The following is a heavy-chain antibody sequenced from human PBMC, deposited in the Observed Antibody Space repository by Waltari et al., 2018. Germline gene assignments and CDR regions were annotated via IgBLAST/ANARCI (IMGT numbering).Heavy chain of an antibody. Sequence: QVQLVQSGAEVNQPGSSVKVSCKASGGTFSSYAISWVLQAPGQGLEWMGGIIPILGTANYAQKCQGRVTITTDESTSTAYMELSSLRSEDTAVYYCASIYSGSLDYWGQGTLVTVSS. D-gene: IGHD1-26*01. CDR3: ASIYSGSLDY. CDR1: GGTFSSYA. CDR2: IIPILGTA. J-gene: IGHJ4*02. V-gene: IGHV1-69*05.